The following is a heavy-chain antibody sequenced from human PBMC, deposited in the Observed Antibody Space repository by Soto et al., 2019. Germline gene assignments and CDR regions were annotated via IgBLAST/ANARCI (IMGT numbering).Heavy chain of an antibody. D-gene: IGHD3-9*01. V-gene: IGHV1-69*02. J-gene: IGHJ6*02. CDR1: GGTFSSYT. CDR3: AAPRTYYDILTGYFSYGMDV. Sequence: SVKVSCKASGGTFSSYTISWVRQAPGQGLEWMGRIIPILGIANYAQKFQGRVTITADKSTSTAYMELSSLRSEDTAVYYCAAPRTYYDILTGYFSYGMDVWGQGTTVTVSS. CDR2: IIPILGIA.